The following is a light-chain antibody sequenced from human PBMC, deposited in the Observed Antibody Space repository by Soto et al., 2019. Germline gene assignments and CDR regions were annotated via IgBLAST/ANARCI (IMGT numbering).Light chain of an antibody. V-gene: IGLV1-44*01. CDR1: RSNIGSNT. J-gene: IGLJ3*02. CDR2: NNN. CDR3: PAWDDSLLGHV. Sequence: QAVVTQPPSASGTAGHRVTISCSGTRSNIGSNTVNWYQQLPGTAPKLLIYNNNQRPSGVTDLLSGSKSGTSGSLAISGLQSEDEAVYYCPAWDDSLLGHVFGGGTKLTVL.